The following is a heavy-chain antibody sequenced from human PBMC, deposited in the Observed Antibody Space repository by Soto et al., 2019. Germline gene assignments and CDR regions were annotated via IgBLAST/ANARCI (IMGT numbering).Heavy chain of an antibody. CDR1: GFSFTAYA. Sequence: QVQLVESGGGVVQPGKSLRLSCAASGFSFTAYAMLWVRQAPGKGLEWVSIISYDGRDKYYADSVKGRFSISRDDFKNILYLQLNSLRPEETVVYYCVAGLTWGDYWGQGTLVTGSS. CDR3: VAGLTWGDY. V-gene: IGHV3-30*14. CDR2: ISYDGRDK. J-gene: IGHJ4*02. D-gene: IGHD3-16*01.